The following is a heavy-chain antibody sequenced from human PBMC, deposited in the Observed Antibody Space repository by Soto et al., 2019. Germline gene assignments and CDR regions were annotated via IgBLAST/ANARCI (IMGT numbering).Heavy chain of an antibody. Sequence: PGGSLRLSCAASGFTFSSYWKSWVRQAPGKGLEWVANIKQDGSEKYYVDSVKGRFTISRDNAKNSLYLQMNSLRAEDTAVYYCARGHYYDSSGYNDCFDYWGQGTLVTVS. CDR3: ARGHYYDSSGYNDCFDY. V-gene: IGHV3-7*01. J-gene: IGHJ4*02. D-gene: IGHD3-22*01. CDR1: GFTFSSYW. CDR2: IKQDGSEK.